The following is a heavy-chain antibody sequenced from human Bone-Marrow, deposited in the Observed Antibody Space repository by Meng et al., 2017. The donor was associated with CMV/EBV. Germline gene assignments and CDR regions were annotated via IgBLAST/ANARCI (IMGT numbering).Heavy chain of an antibody. CDR1: GFTVSSNY. CDR2: IYSGGST. CDR3: ARDLAVGSFDY. Sequence: GESLRLSCAASGFTVSSNYMSWVRQAPGKGLEWVSVIYSGGSTYYADSVKGRFTISRDNAKNSLYLQMNSLRAEDTAVYYCARDLAVGSFDYWGQGTLVTVSS. V-gene: IGHV3-66*01. D-gene: IGHD6-19*01. J-gene: IGHJ4*02.